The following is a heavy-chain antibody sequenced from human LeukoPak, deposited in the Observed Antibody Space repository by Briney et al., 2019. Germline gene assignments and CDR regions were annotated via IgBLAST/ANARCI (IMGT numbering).Heavy chain of an antibody. CDR2: ITASGDDS. CDR1: GFTFSSYA. V-gene: IGHV3-23*01. Sequence: GGSLRLSCAASGFTFSSYAMTWVRQAPGKGLEWVSAITASGDDSYYADSVKGWFAISRDNSKNTFYLQMISLRAEDTAIYYCAKDRRQISVATTFDSWGQGTLVTVSS. J-gene: IGHJ4*02. D-gene: IGHD5-12*01. CDR3: AKDRRQISVATTFDS.